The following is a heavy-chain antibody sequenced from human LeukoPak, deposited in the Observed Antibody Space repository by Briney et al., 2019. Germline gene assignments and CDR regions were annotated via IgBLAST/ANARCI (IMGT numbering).Heavy chain of an antibody. CDR3: AKDSNGPAF. J-gene: IGHJ4*02. CDR1: GFTFSNSY. Sequence: PGGSLRLSCAASGFTFSNSYMSWVRQAPGKGLEWVSVICSSGGTFYSEFVKGRFTISRDYSKNMLYLQMNSLRADDTAMYYCAKDSNGPAFWGQGTLVTVSS. V-gene: IGHV3-53*01. CDR2: ICSSGGT. D-gene: IGHD6-19*01.